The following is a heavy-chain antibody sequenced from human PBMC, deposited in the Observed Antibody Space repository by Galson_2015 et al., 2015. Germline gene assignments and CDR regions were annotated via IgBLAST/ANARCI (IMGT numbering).Heavy chain of an antibody. D-gene: IGHD3-3*01. J-gene: IGHJ4*02. CDR2: MYYSGST. CDR1: GDSVSSVTPY. V-gene: IGHV4-61*01. Sequence: ETLSLTCTVSGDSVSSVTPYWSWIRQPPGKGLEWIGDMYYSGSTGNNPSLESRVTISIDTSKNQFSLKLNSVTAADTAVYYCATYTPWNGNYCFDYWGQGTLVTASS. CDR3: ATYTPWNGNYCFDY.